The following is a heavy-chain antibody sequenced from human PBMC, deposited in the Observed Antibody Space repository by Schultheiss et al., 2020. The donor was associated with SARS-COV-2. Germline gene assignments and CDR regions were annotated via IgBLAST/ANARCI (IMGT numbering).Heavy chain of an antibody. CDR3: ARDIDSSSWYYYYYGMDV. V-gene: IGHV4-61*01. CDR1: GGSISSGSYY. D-gene: IGHD6-13*01. J-gene: IGHJ6*02. Sequence: SETLSLTCTVSGGSISSGSYYWSWIRQPPGKGLEWIGYIYYSGSTNYNPSLKSRVTISVDTSKNQFSLKLSSVTAADTAVYYCARDIDSSSWYYYYYGMDVWGQGTTVTVSS. CDR2: IYYSGST.